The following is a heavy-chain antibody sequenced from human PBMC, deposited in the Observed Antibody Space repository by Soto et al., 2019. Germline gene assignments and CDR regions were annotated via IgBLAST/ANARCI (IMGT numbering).Heavy chain of an antibody. J-gene: IGHJ4*02. CDR3: STYLVYSSSWGFDY. CDR2: IKSKTDGGTT. Sequence: PGGSLRLSCAASDFTFTNAWMNWVRQAPGKGLEWVGRIKSKTDGGTTDYAAPVKGRFTISRDDSKNTLYLQMNSLKTEDTAVYYCSTYLVYSSSWGFDYCGQGTLVTVSS. CDR1: DFTFTNAW. V-gene: IGHV3-15*07. D-gene: IGHD6-13*01.